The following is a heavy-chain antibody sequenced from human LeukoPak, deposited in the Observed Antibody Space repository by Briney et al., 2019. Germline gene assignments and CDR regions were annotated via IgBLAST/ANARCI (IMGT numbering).Heavy chain of an antibody. CDR1: GFTFTISA. CDR3: AARLGGYYEAYDY. Sequence: ASVKVSCEASGFTFTISAMQWVRQARGQRREWIGWIVVGSGNTNYAQKFQERVTITRDMSTSTAYMELSSLRSEDTAVYYCAARLGGYYEAYDYWGQGTLVTVSS. V-gene: IGHV1-58*02. J-gene: IGHJ4*02. D-gene: IGHD3-22*01. CDR2: IVVGSGNT.